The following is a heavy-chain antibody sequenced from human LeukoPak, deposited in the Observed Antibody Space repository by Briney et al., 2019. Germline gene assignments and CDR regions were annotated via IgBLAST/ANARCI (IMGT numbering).Heavy chain of an antibody. V-gene: IGHV4-59*01. J-gene: IGHJ5*02. CDR1: GGSISSYY. CDR2: IYYSGST. CDR3: ARARGGVSWFDP. D-gene: IGHD2-8*02. Sequence: QPSETLSLTCTVSGGSISSYYWSSIRQPPGKGLEWIGYIYYSGSTNYNPSLKSRVTISVDTSKNQFSLKLSSVTAADTAVYYCARARGGVSWFDPWGQGTLVTVSS.